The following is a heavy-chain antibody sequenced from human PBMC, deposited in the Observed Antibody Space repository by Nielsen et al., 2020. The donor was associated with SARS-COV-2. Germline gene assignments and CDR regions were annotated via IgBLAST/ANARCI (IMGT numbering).Heavy chain of an antibody. CDR2: ISSSSSYI. CDR1: GFTFSSYS. Sequence: GESLKISCAASGFTFSSYSMNWVRQAPGKGLEWVSSISSSSSYIYYADSVKGRFTISRDNAKNSLYLQMNSLRAEDTAVYYCARDRIAAAGTGDYWGQGTLVTVSS. D-gene: IGHD6-13*01. V-gene: IGHV3-21*01. J-gene: IGHJ4*02. CDR3: ARDRIAAAGTGDY.